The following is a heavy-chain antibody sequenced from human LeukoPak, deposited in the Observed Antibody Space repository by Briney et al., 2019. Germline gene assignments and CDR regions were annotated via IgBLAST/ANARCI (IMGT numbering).Heavy chain of an antibody. D-gene: IGHD1-1*01. J-gene: IGHJ5*02. V-gene: IGHV4-39*07. Sequence: SETLSLTCTVSGGSISSSSYYWGWIRQPPGKGLEWIGSIYYSGSTYYNPSLKSRVTISVDTSKNQFSLKLSSVTAADTAVYYCARDLQQGYNWNGGGAFDPWGQGTLVTVSS. CDR2: IYYSGST. CDR3: ARDLQQGYNWNGGGAFDP. CDR1: GGSISSSSYY.